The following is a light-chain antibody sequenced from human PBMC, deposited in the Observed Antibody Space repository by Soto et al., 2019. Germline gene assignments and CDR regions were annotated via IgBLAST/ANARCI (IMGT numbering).Light chain of an antibody. Sequence: EIVLTQSPGTLSLSPGERATLSRRASQSVSSNYFAWYQQKPGQAPRLLIYGASSRPTGTPDRFSGSGSGTEFTLTISRLEPEDFAVYYCQQYGNSPPVTFGGGTKVEIK. CDR1: QSVSSNY. CDR3: QQYGNSPPVT. J-gene: IGKJ4*01. CDR2: GAS. V-gene: IGKV3-20*01.